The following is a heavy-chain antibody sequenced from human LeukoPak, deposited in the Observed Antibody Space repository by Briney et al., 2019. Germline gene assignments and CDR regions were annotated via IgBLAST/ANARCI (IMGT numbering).Heavy chain of an antibody. CDR3: ARDLCSGGSCSDY. CDR2: ISSSGSTI. Sequence: GGSLRLSCAASGFTFSHYEMNWVRQAPGKGLEWISYISSSGSTIYYADSVKGRFTISRDNAKNSLYLQMSSLRAEDTAVYYCARDLCSGGSCSDYWGQGTLVTVSS. D-gene: IGHD2-15*01. CDR1: GFTFSHYE. V-gene: IGHV3-48*03. J-gene: IGHJ4*02.